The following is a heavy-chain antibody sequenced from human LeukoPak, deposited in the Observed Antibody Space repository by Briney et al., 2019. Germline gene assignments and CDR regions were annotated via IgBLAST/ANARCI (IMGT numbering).Heavy chain of an antibody. CDR1: GGTFSSYA. J-gene: IGHJ5*02. V-gene: IGHV1-69*05. CDR2: IIPIFGTA. Sequence: ASVKVSCKASGGTFSSYAISWVRQAPGQGLEWMGRIIPIFGTANYAQKFQGRVTITTDESTSTAYMELSSLRSEDTAVYYCARGGIYCSGGSCYSESWFGPWGQGTLVTVSS. CDR3: ARGGIYCSGGSCYSESWFGP. D-gene: IGHD2-15*01.